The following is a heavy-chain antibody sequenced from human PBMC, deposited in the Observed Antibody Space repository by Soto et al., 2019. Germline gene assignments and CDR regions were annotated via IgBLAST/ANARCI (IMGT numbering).Heavy chain of an antibody. Sequence: SVKVSCKASGGTFSSYAISWVRQAPGQGLEWMGGIIPIFGTANYAQKFQGRVTITADESTSTAYMELSSLRSEDTAVYYCARGDYYDSSGYYPDFDYWGQGTLVTVSS. D-gene: IGHD3-22*01. V-gene: IGHV1-69*13. CDR3: ARGDYYDSSGYYPDFDY. CDR2: IIPIFGTA. CDR1: GGTFSSYA. J-gene: IGHJ4*02.